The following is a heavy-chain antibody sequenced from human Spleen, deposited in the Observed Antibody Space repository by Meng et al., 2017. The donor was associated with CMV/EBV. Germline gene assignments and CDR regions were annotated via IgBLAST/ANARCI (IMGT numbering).Heavy chain of an antibody. Sequence: GESLKISCAASGFTFSNYAMNWVRQAPGKGLEWVSYISSSGSTIYYADSVKGRFTISRDNAKNSLYLQMNSLRAEDTAVYYCARGGRRYCSSTSCYHGMDVWGQGTTVTVSS. CDR3: ARGGRRYCSSTSCYHGMDV. V-gene: IGHV3-48*03. CDR1: GFTFSNYA. CDR2: ISSSGSTI. J-gene: IGHJ6*02. D-gene: IGHD2-2*01.